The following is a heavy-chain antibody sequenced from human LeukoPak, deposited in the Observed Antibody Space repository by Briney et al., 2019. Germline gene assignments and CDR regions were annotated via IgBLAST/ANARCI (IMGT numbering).Heavy chain of an antibody. D-gene: IGHD5-24*01. CDR3: ARHLSQGDGTKRGFYY. Sequence: SGTLSLTCTVSGGSISSRLYDWGWIRQPPGKGLEYIGSISYSGSTYYNPSLRSRVTISVDTSSNQFSLKLSSVTAADTAVYYCARHLSQGDGTKRGFYYWGQGTLVTVSS. CDR1: GGSISSRLYD. V-gene: IGHV4-39*01. J-gene: IGHJ4*02. CDR2: ISYSGST.